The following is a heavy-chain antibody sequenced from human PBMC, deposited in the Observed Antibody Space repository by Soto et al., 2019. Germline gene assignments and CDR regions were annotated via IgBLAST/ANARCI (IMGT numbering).Heavy chain of an antibody. Sequence: VGSLRLSCAASGFTFSSYAMSWVRHSPGKWLEWVSAISGSGGSTYYADSVKGRFTISRDNSKNTLYLQMNSLRAEDTAVYYCAKRNGIYGDYLQYYFDYWGQGTLVTVSS. V-gene: IGHV3-23*01. CDR2: ISGSGGST. J-gene: IGHJ4*02. D-gene: IGHD4-17*01. CDR1: GFTFSSYA. CDR3: AKRNGIYGDYLQYYFDY.